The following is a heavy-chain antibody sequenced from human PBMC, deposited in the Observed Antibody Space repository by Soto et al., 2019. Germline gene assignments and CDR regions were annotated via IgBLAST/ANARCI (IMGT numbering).Heavy chain of an antibody. V-gene: IGHV2-5*02. CDR3: EHIPVEAAGETWFDP. CDR1: GFSVSTTGGG. J-gene: IGHJ5*02. Sequence: SGPTLVNPTQTLTLTCTFSGFSVSTTGGGVSWIRQSPGKALEWLALIYWDDDQRYSPSLNSRLTITKDTSKNQVVLTMTDMDHVDTATYFCEHIPVEAAGETWFDPWGQGTLVTVSS. CDR2: IYWDDDQ. D-gene: IGHD2-15*01.